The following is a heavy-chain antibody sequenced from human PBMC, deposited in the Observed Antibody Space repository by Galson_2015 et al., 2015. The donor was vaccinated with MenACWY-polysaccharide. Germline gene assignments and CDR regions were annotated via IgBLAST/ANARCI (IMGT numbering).Heavy chain of an antibody. CDR2: ITPTGGTP. Sequence: SLRLSCAASAFDFNKYVMNWVRQPPGKGLQWVSSITPTGGTPYYADSVRGRFTITRDNSKNTLYLQMNSLGAEDTAAYYCAKGSYRANAVLSYYYYYMDAWGKGTTVTVSS. D-gene: IGHD4/OR15-4a*01. V-gene: IGHV3-23*01. J-gene: IGHJ6*03. CDR1: AFDFNKYV. CDR3: AKGSYRANAVLSYYYYYMDA.